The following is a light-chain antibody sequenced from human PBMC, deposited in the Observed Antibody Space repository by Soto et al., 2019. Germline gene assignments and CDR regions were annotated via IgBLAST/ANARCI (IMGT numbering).Light chain of an antibody. V-gene: IGKV3-20*01. CDR1: QSVDSTY. J-gene: IGKJ5*01. CDR3: QYYDSFRT. CDR2: GAS. Sequence: EIVLTQSPGTLSLSPGERATLSCRASQSVDSTYLTWYQQKPGQAPRLLIYGASGRATGIPDRFGGSGSGTDFTLTISRLEPEDFAVYFCQYYDSFRTFGQGTRLEIK.